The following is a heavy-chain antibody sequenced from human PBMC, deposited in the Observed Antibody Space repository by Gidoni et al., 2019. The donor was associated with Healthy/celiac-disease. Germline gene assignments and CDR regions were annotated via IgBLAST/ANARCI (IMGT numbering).Heavy chain of an antibody. Sequence: QVQLVPSGAEVKTPGASVKVSCKASGYPFTRYAINWVRQATGQGLDWMGWMNPNSGNTGYAQKFQGRVTMTRNTSISTAYMELSSLRSEDTAVYYWARGGRIAARLYYYYYYGMDVWGQGTTVTVSS. CDR3: ARGGRIAARLYYYYYYGMDV. D-gene: IGHD6-6*01. CDR1: GYPFTRYA. J-gene: IGHJ6*02. CDR2: MNPNSGNT. V-gene: IGHV1-8*01.